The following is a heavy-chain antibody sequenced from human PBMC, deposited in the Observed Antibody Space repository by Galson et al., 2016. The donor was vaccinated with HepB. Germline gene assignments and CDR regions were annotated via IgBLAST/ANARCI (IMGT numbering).Heavy chain of an antibody. CDR1: GGSSNFNPYY. D-gene: IGHD5-12*01. CDR3: ARGRSPSWLRIMDV. CDR2: ISHSGHT. Sequence: SETLSLTCFVSGGSSNFNPYYWSWIRQPPGKGLEWIGEISHSGHTNYNPSLGSRVTISVDTDKNQFSLRLTSVTAADTGVYFCARGRSPSWLRIMDVWGRGTTVAVTS. J-gene: IGHJ6*02. V-gene: IGHV4-34*01.